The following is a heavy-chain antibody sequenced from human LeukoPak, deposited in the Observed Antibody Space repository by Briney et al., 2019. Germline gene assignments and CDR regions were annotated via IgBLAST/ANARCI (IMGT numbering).Heavy chain of an antibody. D-gene: IGHD5-18*01. Sequence: GGSLLLSCAASGFPFSSYEMNWVRQAPGKGLEWISSISSSGSTIYYTDSVKGRFTISRDNAKNSLYLQMNSLRAEDTAVYYCARHLSGVTGYTYGRGIDYWGQGTLVTVSS. CDR2: ISSSGSTI. V-gene: IGHV3-48*03. J-gene: IGHJ4*02. CDR1: GFPFSSYE. CDR3: ARHLSGVTGYTYGRGIDY.